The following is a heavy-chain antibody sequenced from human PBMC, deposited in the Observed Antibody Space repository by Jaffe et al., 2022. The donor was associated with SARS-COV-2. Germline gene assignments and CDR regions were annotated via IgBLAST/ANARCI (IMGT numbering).Heavy chain of an antibody. CDR2: IYYSGST. D-gene: IGHD6-13*01. Sequence: QVQLQESGPGLVKPSETLSLTCTVSGGSVSSGSYYWSWIRQPPGKGLEWIGYIYYSGSTNYNPSLKSRVTISVDTSKNQFSLKLSSVTAADTAVYYCARARSWFFGLDYWGQGTLVTVSS. J-gene: IGHJ4*02. CDR1: GGSVSSGSYY. CDR3: ARARSWFFGLDY. V-gene: IGHV4-61*01.